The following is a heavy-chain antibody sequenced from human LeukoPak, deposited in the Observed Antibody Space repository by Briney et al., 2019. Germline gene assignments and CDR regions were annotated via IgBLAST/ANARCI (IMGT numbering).Heavy chain of an antibody. CDR3: ARGSPDSSGYYYFGYFDY. CDR1: GGTFSSYA. Sequence: SVKVSCKASGGTFSSYAISWVRQAPGQGLEWMGGIIPIFGTANYAQKFQGRVTITTDESTSTAYMELSSLRSEDTAVYYCARGSPDSSGYYYFGYFDYWGQGTLVTVSS. J-gene: IGHJ4*02. D-gene: IGHD3-22*01. V-gene: IGHV1-69*05. CDR2: IIPIFGTA.